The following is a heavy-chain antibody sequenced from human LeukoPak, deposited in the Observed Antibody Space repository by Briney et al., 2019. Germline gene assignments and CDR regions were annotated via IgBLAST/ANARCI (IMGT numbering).Heavy chain of an antibody. CDR3: ARELDFGVVGDAFDI. CDR1: GGSISSYY. J-gene: IGHJ3*02. Sequence: SETLSLTCTVSGGSISSYYWSWIRQPPGKGLEWIGYIYYSGSTNYNPSLKSRVTISVDTSKNQFSLKLSSVTAADTAVYYCARELDFGVVGDAFDIWGQGTMVTVSS. CDR2: IYYSGST. V-gene: IGHV4-59*01. D-gene: IGHD3-3*01.